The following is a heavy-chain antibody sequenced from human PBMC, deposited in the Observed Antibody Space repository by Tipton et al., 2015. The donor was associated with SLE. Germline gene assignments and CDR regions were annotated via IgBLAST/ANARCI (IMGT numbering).Heavy chain of an antibody. CDR3: ARLPTGFPNWFYP. CDR2: IYSGGTT. J-gene: IGHJ5*02. CDR1: GFTVSSNY. D-gene: IGHD7-27*01. Sequence: SLRLSCAASGFTVSSNYMSWVRQTPGKGLEWVSVIYSGGTTEYADSVKGRFSISRDNSKNTLYLQMNSLRAEDTAVYYCARLPTGFPNWFYPWGQGTLVTVSS. V-gene: IGHV3-66*04.